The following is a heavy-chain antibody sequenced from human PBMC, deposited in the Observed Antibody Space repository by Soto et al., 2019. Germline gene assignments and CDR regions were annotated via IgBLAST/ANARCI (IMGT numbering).Heavy chain of an antibody. CDR2: IWYDGSNK. J-gene: IGHJ4*02. Sequence: QVQLVESGGGVVQPGRSLRLSCAASGFTFSSYGMHWVRQAPGKGLEWVAVIWYDGSNKYYADFVKGRFTISRDNSKNTLYLQTNSLRAEDTAVYYCARVGSYYGSGIDYWGQGTLVTVSS. D-gene: IGHD3-10*01. CDR3: ARVGSYYGSGIDY. V-gene: IGHV3-33*01. CDR1: GFTFSSYG.